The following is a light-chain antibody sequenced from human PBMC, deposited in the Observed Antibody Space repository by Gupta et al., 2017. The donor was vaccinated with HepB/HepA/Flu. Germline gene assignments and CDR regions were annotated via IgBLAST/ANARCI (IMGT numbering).Light chain of an antibody. V-gene: IGKV3-20*01. CDR2: GAS. CDR1: QSVDTDY. CDR3: QQDGSSPIT. J-gene: IGKJ5*01. Sequence: EIVLTQSRGTLSLSPGRRAALSCRASQSVDTDYLAWYQQKPGQAPRLLIYGASSRATGMPDRFSDSGPGTDFTLTISRLEPEDFAVYYCQQDGSSPITFGQGTLMEIK.